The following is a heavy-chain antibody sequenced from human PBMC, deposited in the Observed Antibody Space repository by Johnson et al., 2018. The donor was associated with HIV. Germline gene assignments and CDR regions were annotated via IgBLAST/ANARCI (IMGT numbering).Heavy chain of an antibody. Sequence: EVQLVESGGGLVQPGGSLRLSCAASGFTFSSYWMHWVRQAPGKGLVWVSLISWDGGSTYYADSVKGRFTISRDNSKNSLYLQMDSLRAEDTAMYYCARAKDAAYPYDAFDVWGHGTMVIVSA. CDR3: ARAKDAAYPYDAFDV. D-gene: IGHD2-15*01. CDR1: GFTFSSYW. J-gene: IGHJ3*01. CDR2: ISWDGGST. V-gene: IGHV3-74*01.